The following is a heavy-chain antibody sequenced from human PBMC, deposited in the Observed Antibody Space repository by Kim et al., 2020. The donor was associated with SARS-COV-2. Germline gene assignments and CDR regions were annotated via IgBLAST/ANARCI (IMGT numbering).Heavy chain of an antibody. CDR1: GGSFSGYY. Sequence: SETLSLTCAVYGGSFSGYYWSWIRQPPGKGLEWIGEINHSGSTNYNPSLKSRVTISVDTSKNQFSLKLSSVTAADTAVYYCARGRSVVVPAAIYAFDIWGQGTMVTVSS. J-gene: IGHJ3*02. D-gene: IGHD2-2*01. CDR2: INHSGST. V-gene: IGHV4-34*01. CDR3: ARGRSVVVPAAIYAFDI.